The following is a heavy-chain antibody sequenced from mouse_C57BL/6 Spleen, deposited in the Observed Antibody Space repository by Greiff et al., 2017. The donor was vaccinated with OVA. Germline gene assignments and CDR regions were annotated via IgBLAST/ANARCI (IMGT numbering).Heavy chain of an antibody. V-gene: IGHV1-82*01. J-gene: IGHJ2*01. CDR2: IYPGDGDT. CDR3: ARVGYYGSSGY. D-gene: IGHD1-1*01. CDR1: GYAFSSSW. Sequence: VQLQQSGPELVKPGASVKISCKASGYAFSSSWMNWVKQRPGKGLEWIGRIYPGDGDTNYNGKFKGKATLTADKSSSTAYMQLSSLTSEDSAVYFCARVGYYGSSGYWGQGTTLTVSS.